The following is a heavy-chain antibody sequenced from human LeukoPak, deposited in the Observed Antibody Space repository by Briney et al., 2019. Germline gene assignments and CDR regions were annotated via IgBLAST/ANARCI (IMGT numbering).Heavy chain of an antibody. Sequence: GGSLRVSCAASGFPFSSYDMNWVRETPGKGLEWVSYISDTGRTTYYAEYVKGRFTISRDNTKNSLYLQMNSLRAEDTAVYYCAREVTGYWGQGTLVTVSS. CDR1: GFPFSSYD. J-gene: IGHJ4*02. CDR3: AREVTGY. D-gene: IGHD4-11*01. CDR2: ISDTGRTT. V-gene: IGHV3-48*03.